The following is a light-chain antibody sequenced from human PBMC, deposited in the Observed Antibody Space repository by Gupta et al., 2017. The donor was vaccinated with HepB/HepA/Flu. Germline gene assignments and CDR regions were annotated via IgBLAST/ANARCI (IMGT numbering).Light chain of an antibody. Sequence: DIQMTQSPSSLSASVGDRVTITCRASQNINTYLNWFQQKPGKAPKPLIYAASSLQSGLPSRFTGRGSGTDFSLTISSLQPEDFAIYYCQQSDSAPYNFGQGTILEMK. CDR1: QNINTY. V-gene: IGKV1-39*01. CDR2: AAS. J-gene: IGKJ2*01. CDR3: QQSDSAPYN.